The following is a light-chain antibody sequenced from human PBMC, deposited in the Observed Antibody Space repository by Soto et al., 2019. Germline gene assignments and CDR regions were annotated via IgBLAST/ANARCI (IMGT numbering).Light chain of an antibody. Sequence: QSALTQPRSVSGSPGQSLTLSCTGTSRDVGSFNSVSWYQQHPGKAPQLIIYDVTKRPSGVPDRFSGSKSGNTASLNISGLQADDESDYYCQSYDSSLSGYVFGTGTKLTVL. CDR3: QSYDSSLSGYV. V-gene: IGLV2-11*01. J-gene: IGLJ1*01. CDR1: SRDVGSFNS. CDR2: DVT.